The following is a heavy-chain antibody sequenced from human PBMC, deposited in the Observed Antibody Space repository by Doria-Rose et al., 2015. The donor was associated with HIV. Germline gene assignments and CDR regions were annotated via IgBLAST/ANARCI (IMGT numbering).Heavy chain of an antibody. J-gene: IGHJ4*02. CDR3: ARIKSSRWYHKYYFDF. V-gene: IGHV2-26*01. Sequence: QESGPVLVKPTETLTLTCTVSGVSLSSPGMGVSWIRQPPGRALEWHANILSDDERSYNTSLKSRLTISRGTSKSQVVLTMTDMDPVDTATYYCARIKSSRWYHKYYFDFWGQGTLVIVSA. CDR1: GVSLSSPGMG. CDR2: ILSDDER. D-gene: IGHD6-13*01.